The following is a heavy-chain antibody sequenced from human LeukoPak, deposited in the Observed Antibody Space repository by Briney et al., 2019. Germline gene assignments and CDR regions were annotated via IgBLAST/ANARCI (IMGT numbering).Heavy chain of an antibody. J-gene: IGHJ6*03. Sequence: SETLSLTCTVSGGSISSSSYYWGWIRQPPGKGLEWIGSIYYSGSTNYNPSLKSRVTISVDTSKNQFSLKLSSVTAADTAVYYCARDRYGDYDGSYYYMDVWGKGTTVTVSS. CDR2: IYYSGST. CDR1: GGSISSSSYY. V-gene: IGHV4-39*07. CDR3: ARDRYGDYDGSYYYMDV. D-gene: IGHD4-17*01.